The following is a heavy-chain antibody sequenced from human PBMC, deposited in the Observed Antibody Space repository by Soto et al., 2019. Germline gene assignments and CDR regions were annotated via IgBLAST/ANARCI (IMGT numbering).Heavy chain of an antibody. CDR2: IIPIFGTA. D-gene: IGHD3-22*01. V-gene: IGHV1-69*12. CDR3: ATGGDGSGSYYYGMDV. J-gene: IGHJ6*02. Sequence: QVQLVQSGAEVKKPGSSVKVSCKASGGTFSSYAITWVRQAPGQGLEWMGGIIPIFGTANYAQKFQGRVTTTADESTSTAYMQLSSLRSEDTAVYYCATGGDGSGSYYYGMDVWGQGTTVTASS. CDR1: GGTFSSYA.